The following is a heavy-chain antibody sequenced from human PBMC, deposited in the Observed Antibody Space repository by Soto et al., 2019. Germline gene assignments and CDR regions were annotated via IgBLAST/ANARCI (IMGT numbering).Heavy chain of an antibody. CDR3: ARGLHQRYNWKPRAFDY. CDR1: GGSFSGYY. J-gene: IGHJ4*02. CDR2: INHSGST. Sequence: PSETLSLTCAVYGGSFSGYYWSWIRQPPGKGLEWIGEINHSGSTNYNPSLKGRVTISVDTSKSQFSLKLSSVTAADTAVYYCARGLHQRYNWKPRAFDYWGQGTLVTVSS. D-gene: IGHD1-20*01. V-gene: IGHV4-34*01.